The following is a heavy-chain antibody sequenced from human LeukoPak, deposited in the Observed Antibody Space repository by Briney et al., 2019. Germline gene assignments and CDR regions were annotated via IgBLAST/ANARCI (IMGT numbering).Heavy chain of an antibody. V-gene: IGHV4-39*07. D-gene: IGHD6-13*01. CDR1: GDSISTTSYF. J-gene: IGHJ4*02. CDR3: ARLGRIAAVGY. Sequence: SETLSLTCTVSGDSISTTSYFWAWIRQPPGGGLEWIASIYYSGSTYYNPSLKSRVTISVDTSKNQFSLKLSSVTAADTAVYYCARLGRIAAVGYWGQGTLVTVSS. CDR2: IYYSGST.